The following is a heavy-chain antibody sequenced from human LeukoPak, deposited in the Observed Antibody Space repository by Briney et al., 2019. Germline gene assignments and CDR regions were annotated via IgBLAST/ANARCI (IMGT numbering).Heavy chain of an antibody. CDR3: ATPRQHYYDSSRDAFDI. J-gene: IGHJ3*02. CDR2: FDPEDGET. Sequence: ASVKVSCKVSGYTLTELSMHWVRQAPGKGLEWMGGFDPEDGETIYAQKSQGRVTMTEDTSTDTAYMELSSLRSEDTAVYYCATPRQHYYDSSRDAFDIWGQGTMVTVSS. D-gene: IGHD3-22*01. V-gene: IGHV1-24*01. CDR1: GYTLTELS.